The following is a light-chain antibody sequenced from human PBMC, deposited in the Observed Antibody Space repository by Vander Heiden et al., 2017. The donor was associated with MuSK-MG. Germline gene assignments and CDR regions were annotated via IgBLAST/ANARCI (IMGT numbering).Light chain of an antibody. V-gene: IGKV1-39*01. CDR2: AVA. J-gene: IGKJ1*01. CDR3: QQSYNSPWT. CDR1: QSVNTY. Sequence: DILVTQSPPSLSASIEDTITLTCRTSQSVNTYYNWYQQRPGKAPPILIYAVASLQTGVPSRFSGRGSGTDVTLTIIGLQPEDVATYFCQQSYNSPWTFGAGTKVEVK.